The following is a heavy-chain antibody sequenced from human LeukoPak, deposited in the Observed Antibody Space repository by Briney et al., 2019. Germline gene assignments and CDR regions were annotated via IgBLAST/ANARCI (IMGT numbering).Heavy chain of an antibody. CDR2: INPNSGGT. CDR1: GYTFTGYY. CDR3: ARGDVLLWFGEFSFDY. D-gene: IGHD3-10*01. Sequence: GASVKVSCKASGYTFTGYYMHWVRQAPGQGLDRMGWINPNSGGTNYAQKFQGRVTMTRDTSISTAYMELSRLRSDDTAVYYCARGDVLLWFGEFSFDYWGQGTLVTVSS. J-gene: IGHJ4*02. V-gene: IGHV1-2*02.